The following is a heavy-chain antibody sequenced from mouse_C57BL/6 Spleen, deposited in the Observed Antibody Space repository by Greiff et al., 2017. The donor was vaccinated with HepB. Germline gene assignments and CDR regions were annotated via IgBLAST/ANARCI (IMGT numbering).Heavy chain of an antibody. CDR3: ARSGGDYGNPYYFDY. D-gene: IGHD2-1*01. CDR2: IYPGGGYT. Sequence: QVQLKQSGAELVRPGTSVKMSCKASGYTFTNYWIGWAKQRPGHGLEWIGDIYPGGGYTNYNEKFKGKATLTADKSSSTAYMQFSSLTSEDSAIYYCARSGGDYGNPYYFDYWGQGTTLTVSS. V-gene: IGHV1-63*01. CDR1: GYTFTNYW. J-gene: IGHJ2*01.